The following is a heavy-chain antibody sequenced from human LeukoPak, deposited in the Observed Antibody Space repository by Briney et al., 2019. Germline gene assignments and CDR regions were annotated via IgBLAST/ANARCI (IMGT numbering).Heavy chain of an antibody. CDR1: GGSISSYY. Sequence: PSETLSLTCTVSGGSISSYYWSWIRQPPGKGLEWIGYIYYSGSTNYNPSLKSRVTISVDTSKNQFSPKLSSVTAADTAVYYCARRGHDYSNWFDPWGQGTLVTVSS. J-gene: IGHJ5*02. CDR2: IYYSGST. CDR3: ARRGHDYSNWFDP. V-gene: IGHV4-59*08. D-gene: IGHD4-11*01.